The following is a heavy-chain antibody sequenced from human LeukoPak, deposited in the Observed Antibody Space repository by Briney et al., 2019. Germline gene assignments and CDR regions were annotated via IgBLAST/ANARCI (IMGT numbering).Heavy chain of an antibody. V-gene: IGHV1-2*02. CDR2: INPNSGGT. J-gene: IGHJ5*02. Sequence: ASVKVSCKASGYTFTGYYMNWVRQAPGQGLEWMGWINPNSGGTNYAQTFQGRVTITRETFISTACMELSRLRYDATAVFYCVRTPIECSDGSCYSRFDPWGQGALVSVCS. CDR3: VRTPIECSDGSCYSRFDP. D-gene: IGHD2-15*01. CDR1: GYTFTGYY.